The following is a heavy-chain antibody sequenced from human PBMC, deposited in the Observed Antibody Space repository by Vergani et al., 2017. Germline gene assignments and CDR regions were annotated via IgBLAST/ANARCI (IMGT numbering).Heavy chain of an antibody. CDR1: GGSISSGSYY. D-gene: IGHD3-10*01. CDR3: ARGGLWFGEAYYYYGMDV. J-gene: IGHJ6*02. V-gene: IGHV4-61*02. Sequence: QVQLQESGPGLVKPSQTLSLTCTVSGGSISSGSYYWSWLRQPAGKGLEWIGRSYTSGSTNYNPSLKSRVTISVDTSKNQFSLKLSSVTAADTAVYYCARGGLWFGEAYYYYGMDVWGQGTTVTVSS. CDR2: SYTSGST.